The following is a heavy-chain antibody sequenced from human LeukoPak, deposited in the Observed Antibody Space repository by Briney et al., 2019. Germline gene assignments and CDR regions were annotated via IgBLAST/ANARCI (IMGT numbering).Heavy chain of an antibody. CDR3: VRGNDYGGPHY. J-gene: IGHJ4*02. D-gene: IGHD4-23*01. CDR2: ITNDGSRI. V-gene: IGHV3-74*01. Sequence: GGSLRLSCAASGLTFSSHWMHWVRQAPGKGLVWVSRITNDGSRINYADSVKGRFTISRDNGKNTLFLQMNSLRAEDAAVYYCVRGNDYGGPHYWGQGTLVTVSS. CDR1: GLTFSSHW.